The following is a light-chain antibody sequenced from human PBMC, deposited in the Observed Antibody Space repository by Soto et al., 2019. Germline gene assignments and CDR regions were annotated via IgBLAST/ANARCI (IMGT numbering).Light chain of an antibody. CDR2: GAS. CDR3: QQYGSSGT. Sequence: EIVLTQSPGTLSLSPGERATLSCMASQSVSNNYLAWYQQKPGQAPRLIIYGASNRATGIPDRFSGSGSGTDFTLTISRLEPEDFAVYYCQQYGSSGTFGQGTKVDIK. CDR1: QSVSNNY. J-gene: IGKJ1*01. V-gene: IGKV3-20*01.